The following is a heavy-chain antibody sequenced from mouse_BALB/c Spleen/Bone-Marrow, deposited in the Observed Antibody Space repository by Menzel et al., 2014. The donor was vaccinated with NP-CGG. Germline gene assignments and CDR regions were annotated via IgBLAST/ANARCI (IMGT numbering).Heavy chain of an antibody. J-gene: IGHJ4*01. CDR3: ARVYGNYDAMDY. Sequence: LLESGAERARPGASVKMSCRASGYTFTTYTIHWVKQGPGQGLEWIGYINPSSGYTYYNQKFKDKATLTADKSSSAAYLQLSSLASEDSAVYYCARVYGNYDAMDYWGKGTSVTVSS. D-gene: IGHD2-1*01. V-gene: IGHV1-4*01. CDR2: INPSSGYT. CDR1: GYTFTTYT.